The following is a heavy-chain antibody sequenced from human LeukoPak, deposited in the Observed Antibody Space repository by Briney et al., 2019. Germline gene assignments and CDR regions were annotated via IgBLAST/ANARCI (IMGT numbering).Heavy chain of an antibody. Sequence: PGGSLRLSCAASGFTFDDYGMSWVRQAPGKGLEGVSGINWNGGSTGYADSVKGRFTISRDNAKNSLFLQMNSLRADDTAVYYCARDMEYNNLWSGYGYWGQGTLVTVSS. V-gene: IGHV3-20*04. D-gene: IGHD3-3*01. CDR3: ARDMEYNNLWSGYGY. CDR2: INWNGGST. CDR1: GFTFDDYG. J-gene: IGHJ4*02.